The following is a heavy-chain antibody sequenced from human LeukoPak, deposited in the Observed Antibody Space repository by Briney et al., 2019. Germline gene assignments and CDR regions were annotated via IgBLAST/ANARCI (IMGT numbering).Heavy chain of an antibody. CDR2: INPNSGGT. Sequence: ASVKVSCKASGYSFSDNYMHWVRQAPGQGLEWMGWINPNSGGTNYAQKFQGRVIMTRDTSISTACLELSRLRSDDTAVYYCAREVYGDSSFDYWGQGTLLTVSS. CDR3: AREVYGDSSFDY. V-gene: IGHV1-2*02. CDR1: GYSFSDNY. J-gene: IGHJ4*02. D-gene: IGHD4-17*01.